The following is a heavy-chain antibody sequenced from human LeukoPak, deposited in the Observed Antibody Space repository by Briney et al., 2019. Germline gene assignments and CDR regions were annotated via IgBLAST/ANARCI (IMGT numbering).Heavy chain of an antibody. D-gene: IGHD3-9*01. V-gene: IGHV1-69*01. CDR3: ARASRYYDILTGYYRSYYYYGMDV. CDR1: GGTFSSYA. Sequence: SVKVSCKASGGTFSSYAISWVRQAPGQGLEWMGGIIPIFGTANYAQKFQGRVTITADESTSTAYMELSSLRSEDTAVYYCARASRYYDILTGYYRSYYYYGMDVWGKRTTVTVSS. CDR2: IIPIFGTA. J-gene: IGHJ6*04.